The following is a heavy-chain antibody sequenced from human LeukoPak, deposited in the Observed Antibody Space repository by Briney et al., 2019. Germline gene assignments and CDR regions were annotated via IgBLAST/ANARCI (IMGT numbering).Heavy chain of an antibody. CDR2: ISSSGSDI. Sequence: PGGSLRLSCAASGFTFSNYEMHWVRQAPGKGLEWVSYISSSGSDIYYADSVKGRFTISRDNAKNSLYLQMNSLRAEDTALYYCAKDPHQLSRGVLQYNNWFDPWGQGTLVTVSS. V-gene: IGHV3-48*03. CDR3: AKDPHQLSRGVLQYNNWFDP. CDR1: GFTFSNYE. J-gene: IGHJ5*02. D-gene: IGHD3-10*01.